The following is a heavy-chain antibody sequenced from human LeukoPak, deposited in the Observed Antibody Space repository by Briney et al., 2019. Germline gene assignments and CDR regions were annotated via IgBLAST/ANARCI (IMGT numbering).Heavy chain of an antibody. J-gene: IGHJ6*03. D-gene: IGHD4-17*01. CDR2: IRSKAYGGTT. CDR1: GFTFGDYA. V-gene: IGHV3-49*04. CDR3: TSETVSNYYYYYYMDV. Sequence: GGSLRLSCTASGFTFGDYAMSWVRQAPGKGLEWVGFIRSKAYGGTTEYAASVKGRFTISRDDSKSIAYLQMNSLKTEDTAVYYCTSETVSNYYYYYYMDVWGKGTTVTVSS.